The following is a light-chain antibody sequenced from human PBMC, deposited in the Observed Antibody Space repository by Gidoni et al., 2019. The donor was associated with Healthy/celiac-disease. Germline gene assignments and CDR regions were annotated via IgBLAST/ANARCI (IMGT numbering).Light chain of an antibody. J-gene: IGKJ4*01. Sequence: EIVLTQSPATLSLSPGERATPACRASQSVISYLAWYQQKPGQAPKLLIYDASNRATGIPARFSGSGSGTDFTLTSSSLDPEDFAVYYCQQRSNWPLTFGGGTKVEIK. V-gene: IGKV3-11*01. CDR1: QSVISY. CDR2: DAS. CDR3: QQRSNWPLT.